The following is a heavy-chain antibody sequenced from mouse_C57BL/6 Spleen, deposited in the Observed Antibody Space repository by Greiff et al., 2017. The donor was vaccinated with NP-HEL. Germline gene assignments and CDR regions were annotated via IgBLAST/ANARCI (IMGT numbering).Heavy chain of an antibody. CDR1: GYTFTDYE. J-gene: IGHJ1*03. CDR3: TRGEDDGYTRYFDV. V-gene: IGHV1-15*01. Sequence: QVQLQQSGAELVRPGASVTLSCKASGYTFTDYEMHWVKQTPVHGLEWIGAIDPETGGTAYHQKFKGKAILTADKSSSTSYMELRSLTSEDSAVYYCTRGEDDGYTRYFDVWGTGTTVTVSS. CDR2: IDPETGGT. D-gene: IGHD2-3*01.